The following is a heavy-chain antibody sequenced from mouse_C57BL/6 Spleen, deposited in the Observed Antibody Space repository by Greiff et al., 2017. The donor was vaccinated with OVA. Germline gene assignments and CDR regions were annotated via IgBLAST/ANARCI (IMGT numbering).Heavy chain of an antibody. CDR3: ARWGYDYDGAY. V-gene: IGHV1-64*01. CDR1: GYTFTSYW. CDR2: IHPNSGST. J-gene: IGHJ3*01. Sequence: QVQLKEPGAELVKPGASVKLSCKASGYTFTSYWMHWVKQRPGQGLEWIGMIHPNSGSTNYNEKFKSKATLTVDKSSSTAYMQLSSLTSEDSAVYYCARWGYDYDGAYWGQGTLVTVSA. D-gene: IGHD2-4*01.